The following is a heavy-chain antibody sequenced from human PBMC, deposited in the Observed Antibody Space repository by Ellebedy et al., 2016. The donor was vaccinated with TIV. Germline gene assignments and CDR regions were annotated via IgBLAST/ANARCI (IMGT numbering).Heavy chain of an antibody. V-gene: IGHV3-33*08. J-gene: IGHJ4*02. CDR1: GFTFSSYG. D-gene: IGHD3-22*01. Sequence: GESLKISCAASGFTFSSYGMHWVRQAPGKGLEWVAVIWYDGSNKYYADSVKGRFTISRDNSKNTLYLQMNSLRAEDTAVYYCAREYYDSSGYSPPFDYWGQGTLVTVSS. CDR2: IWYDGSNK. CDR3: AREYYDSSGYSPPFDY.